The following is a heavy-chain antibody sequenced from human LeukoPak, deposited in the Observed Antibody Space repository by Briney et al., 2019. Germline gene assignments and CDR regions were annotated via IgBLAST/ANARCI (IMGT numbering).Heavy chain of an antibody. CDR2: IYPGDSDT. Sequence: GESLKISCKGSGYSFTSYWIGWVRQMPGKGLEWMGIIYPGDSDTRYSPSFQGQVTISADKSISTAYLQWSSLKASDTAMYYCARQGADDLISYYYYMDVWGKGTTVTVSS. CDR3: ARQGADDLISYYYYMDV. CDR1: GYSFTSYW. V-gene: IGHV5-51*01. D-gene: IGHD3/OR15-3a*01. J-gene: IGHJ6*03.